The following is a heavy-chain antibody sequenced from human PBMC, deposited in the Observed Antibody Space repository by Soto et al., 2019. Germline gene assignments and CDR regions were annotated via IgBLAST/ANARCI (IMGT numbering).Heavy chain of an antibody. J-gene: IGHJ6*02. Sequence: PGGSLRLSCAASGFTFSNAWMSWVRQAPGKGLEWVGRIKSKTDGGTTDYAAPVKGRFTISRDDSKNTLYLQMNSLKTEDTAVYHCTTDPVHGYKNHYYYYGMDVWGQGTTVTVSS. CDR2: IKSKTDGGTT. CDR1: GFTFSNAW. CDR3: TTDPVHGYKNHYYYYGMDV. V-gene: IGHV3-15*01. D-gene: IGHD5-12*01.